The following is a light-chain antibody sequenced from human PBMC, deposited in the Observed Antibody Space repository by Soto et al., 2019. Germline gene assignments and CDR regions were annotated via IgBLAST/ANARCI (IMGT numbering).Light chain of an antibody. CDR1: SSDVGGYKY. CDR2: EVT. Sequence: QSALTQPASVSGSPGQSITISCTGTSSDVGGYKYVSWYQQQPDKAPKLIIYEVTKRPSGVSNRFSGSKSGNTASLTISGLHAEDEADYYCTSYTSTNTPLYVFGTGTKLTVL. J-gene: IGLJ1*01. V-gene: IGLV2-14*01. CDR3: TSYTSTNTPLYV.